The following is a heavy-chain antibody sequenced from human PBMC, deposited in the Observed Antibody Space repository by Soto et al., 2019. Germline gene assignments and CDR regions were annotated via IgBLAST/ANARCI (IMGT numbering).Heavy chain of an antibody. Sequence: ASVKVSCKASGYTFTSYGISWVRQAPGQGLEWMGWIRAYNGYTNYAQKFQGRVTVTTDTSTSTAYMELRNLIYDDTAIYYCARASDGYRSGWYVGYFDFWGQGTLVTVSS. D-gene: IGHD6-19*01. CDR1: GYTFTSYG. V-gene: IGHV1-18*04. CDR2: IRAYNGYT. J-gene: IGHJ4*02. CDR3: ARASDGYRSGWYVGYFDF.